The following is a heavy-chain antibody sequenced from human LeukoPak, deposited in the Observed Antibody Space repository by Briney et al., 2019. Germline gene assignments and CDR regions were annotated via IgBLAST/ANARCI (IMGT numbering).Heavy chain of an antibody. CDR3: ARVLVVRGVIRDYYYGMDV. D-gene: IGHD3-10*01. V-gene: IGHV4-39*07. J-gene: IGHJ6*02. CDR1: GGSISSSSYY. CDR2: IYYSGST. Sequence: PSETLSLTCTVSGGSISSSSYYWGWIRQPPGKGLEWIGSIYYSGSTYYNPSLKSRVTISVDTSKNQFSLKLSSVTAADTAVYYCARVLVVRGVIRDYYYGMDVWGQGTTVTVSS.